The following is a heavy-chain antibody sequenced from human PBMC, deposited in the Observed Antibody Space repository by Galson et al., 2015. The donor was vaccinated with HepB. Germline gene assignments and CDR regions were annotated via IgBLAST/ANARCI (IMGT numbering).Heavy chain of an antibody. CDR3: ARGGRGSGTYYNEFRY. CDR1: GFTFNGYS. V-gene: IGHV3-48*04. D-gene: IGHD3-10*01. CDR2: ISSGITNI. J-gene: IGHJ4*02. Sequence: SLRLSCAASGFTFNGYSMNWVRQAPGKGLEWISYISSGITNIFYADSVKGRFTISRDNAKNSLYLQMHSLRAEDTAVYYCARGGRGSGTYYNEFRYWGRGTLVTVSS.